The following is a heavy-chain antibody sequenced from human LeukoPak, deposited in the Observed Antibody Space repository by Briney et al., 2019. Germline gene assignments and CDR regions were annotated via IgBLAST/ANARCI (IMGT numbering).Heavy chain of an antibody. CDR1: GHSFTKYW. CDR2: LNFGASSI. V-gene: IGHV5-51*01. J-gene: IGHJ5*02. CDR3: ATRRYSGIPNCFDP. D-gene: IGHD1-26*01. Sequence: KTGESLKISFQASGHSFTKYWIGWVRQMPGIGLEGGGILNFGASSILYSPSCQAQVTISHDKSISTTYVQWRSLKASDTAMYNCATRRYSGIPNCFDPGGQGTLVTVSS.